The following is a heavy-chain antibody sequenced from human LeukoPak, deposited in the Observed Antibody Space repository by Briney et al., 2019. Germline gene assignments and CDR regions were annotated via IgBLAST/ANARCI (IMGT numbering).Heavy chain of an antibody. CDR1: GYTFTSYD. CDR2: VNPNSGNT. J-gene: IGHJ6*02. D-gene: IGHD3-3*01. V-gene: IGHV1-8*01. CDR3: ARGPIGVVTYYYYGMDV. Sequence: ASVKVSCKASGYTFTSYDINWVRQATGQGLEWMGWVNPNSGNTGYAQKFQGRVTMTRNTSISTAYMELSSLRSEDTAVYYCARGPIGVVTYYYYGMDVWGQGTTVTVSS.